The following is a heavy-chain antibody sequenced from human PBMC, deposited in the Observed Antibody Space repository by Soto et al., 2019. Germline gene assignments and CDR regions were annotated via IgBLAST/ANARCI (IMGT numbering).Heavy chain of an antibody. Sequence: PGGSLRLSCAASGFTVSSNYMSWVRQAPGKGLEWVSVIYSGGSTYYADSVKGRFTISRDNSKNTLYLQMNSLRAEDTAVYYCARDLAARHMDVWGKGTTVTVSS. CDR3: ARDLAARHMDV. V-gene: IGHV3-66*01. CDR1: GFTVSSNY. CDR2: IYSGGST. J-gene: IGHJ6*03. D-gene: IGHD6-6*01.